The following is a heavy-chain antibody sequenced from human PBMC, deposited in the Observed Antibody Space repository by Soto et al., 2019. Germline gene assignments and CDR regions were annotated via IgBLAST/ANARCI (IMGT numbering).Heavy chain of an antibody. CDR1: GVAFSSYG. CDR2: IWYDGSNK. J-gene: IGHJ4*02. V-gene: IGHV3-33*01. Sequence: GGSLRLSCAASGVAFSSYGVHWVRQAPGKGLEWVAVIWYDGSNKYYADSVKGRFTISRDNSKNTLYLQMNSLRAEDTAVYYCARDRDDYFDYWGQGTLVTVSS. D-gene: IGHD3-10*01. CDR3: ARDRDDYFDY.